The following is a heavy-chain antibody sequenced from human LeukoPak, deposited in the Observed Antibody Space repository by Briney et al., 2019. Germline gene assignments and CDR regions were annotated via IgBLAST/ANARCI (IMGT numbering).Heavy chain of an antibody. Sequence: SETLSLTCTVSGGSISSSSYYWGWIRQPPGKGLEWIGSIYYSGSTYYNPSLKSRVTISVDTSKNQFSLKLSSVTAADTAVYYCARDPRGAAAGTEGGNDYWGQGTLVTVSS. CDR2: IYYSGST. D-gene: IGHD6-13*01. J-gene: IGHJ4*02. V-gene: IGHV4-39*07. CDR3: ARDPRGAAAGTEGGNDY. CDR1: GGSISSSSYY.